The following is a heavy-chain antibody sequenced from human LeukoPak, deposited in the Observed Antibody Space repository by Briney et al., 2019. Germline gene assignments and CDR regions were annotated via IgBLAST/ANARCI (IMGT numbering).Heavy chain of an antibody. CDR3: ARGRTIWFGECNAFDI. V-gene: IGHV4-34*01. CDR2: INHSGST. J-gene: IGHJ3*02. Sequence: SETLSLTCAVYGGSFSGYYWGWIRQPPGKGLEWIGEINHSGSTNYNPSLKSRVTISVDTPKNQFSLKLSSVTAADTAVYYCARGRTIWFGECNAFDIWGQGTMVTVSS. CDR1: GGSFSGYY. D-gene: IGHD3-10*01.